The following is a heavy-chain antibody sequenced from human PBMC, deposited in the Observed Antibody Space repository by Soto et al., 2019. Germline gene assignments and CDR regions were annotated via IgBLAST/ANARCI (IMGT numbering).Heavy chain of an antibody. CDR1: GGSINTGDYY. J-gene: IGHJ5*02. V-gene: IGHV4-30-4*01. CDR2: IYYSGGT. D-gene: IGHD3-3*01. CDR3: ARLDYDFRWLDP. Sequence: QVQLQESGPGLVKPSQTLSLTCTVSGGSINTGDYYWSWIRQPPGKGLEWIGFIYYSGGTYYNPSLKSRLTISIDTSKNQFSLRLSSVTAADTAVYLCARLDYDFRWLDPWGQGTLVTVSS.